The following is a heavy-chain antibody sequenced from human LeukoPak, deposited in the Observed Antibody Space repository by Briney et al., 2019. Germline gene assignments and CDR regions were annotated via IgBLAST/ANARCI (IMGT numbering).Heavy chain of an antibody. CDR3: ARDLIGRYTFDY. J-gene: IGHJ4*02. V-gene: IGHV3-33*01. D-gene: IGHD3-10*01. CDR2: IWYDGTNK. CDR1: GFTFSSYG. Sequence: GGSLRLSCTASGFTFSSYGMHWVRQAPGKGLEWAAVIWYDGTNKNYAESVKGRFTISRDNAMNTLYLQVNSLRAEDTAVYYCARDLIGRYTFDYCGQGTLVTVSS.